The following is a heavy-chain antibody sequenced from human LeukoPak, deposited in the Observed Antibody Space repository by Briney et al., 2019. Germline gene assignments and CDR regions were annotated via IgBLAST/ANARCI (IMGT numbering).Heavy chain of an antibody. CDR2: ISYDGSNK. Sequence: GGSLRLSCAASGFTFSSYAMHWARQAPGKGLEWVAVISYDGSNKYYADSVKGRFTISRDNSKNTLYLQMNSLRAEDTAVYYCARSLSSGWSYWGQGTLVTVSS. D-gene: IGHD6-19*01. CDR1: GFTFSSYA. V-gene: IGHV3-30-3*01. CDR3: ARSLSSGWSY. J-gene: IGHJ4*02.